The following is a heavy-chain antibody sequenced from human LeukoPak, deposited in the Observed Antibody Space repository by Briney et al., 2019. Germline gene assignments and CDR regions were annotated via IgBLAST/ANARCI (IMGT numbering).Heavy chain of an antibody. CDR2: FDAEDGET. J-gene: IGHJ4*02. CDR3: ATVTGPMGATDFDY. Sequence: ASVKVSCKVSGYTLTELSMHWVRQAPGKGIGRMGGFDAEDGETINAQKFSGRVTMTEDTSTDTAYMELSSLRSEDTAVYYCATVTGPMGATDFDYWGQGTLVTVSS. D-gene: IGHD1-26*01. CDR1: GYTLTELS. V-gene: IGHV1-24*01.